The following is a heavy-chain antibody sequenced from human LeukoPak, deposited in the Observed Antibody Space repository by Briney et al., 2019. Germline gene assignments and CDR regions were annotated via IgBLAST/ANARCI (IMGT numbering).Heavy chain of an antibody. J-gene: IGHJ5*02. V-gene: IGHV1-8*03. Sequence: ASVKVSCKASGYTFASYDINWVRQATGQGLEWMGWMNPNSGNTGYAQKFQGRVTIIKNTSISTAYMERSSLRSEDTAVYYCARDYSSGWHEFDPWGQGTLVSVSS. CDR3: ARDYSSGWHEFDP. CDR1: GYTFASYD. CDR2: MNPNSGNT. D-gene: IGHD6-19*01.